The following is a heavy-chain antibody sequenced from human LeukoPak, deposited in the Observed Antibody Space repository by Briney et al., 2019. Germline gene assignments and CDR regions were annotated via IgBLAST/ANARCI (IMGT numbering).Heavy chain of an antibody. CDR1: GYTFTGYY. Sequence: ASVKVSCKASGYTFTGYYMHWVRQAPGQGLEWMGRINPNSGGTNYAQKFQGRVTMTRDTSISTAYMELSRLRSDDTAVYYCARGGIDPRGAPYYYYYGMDVWGQGTTVTVSS. CDR2: INPNSGGT. D-gene: IGHD1-26*01. V-gene: IGHV1-2*06. J-gene: IGHJ6*02. CDR3: ARGGIDPRGAPYYYYYGMDV.